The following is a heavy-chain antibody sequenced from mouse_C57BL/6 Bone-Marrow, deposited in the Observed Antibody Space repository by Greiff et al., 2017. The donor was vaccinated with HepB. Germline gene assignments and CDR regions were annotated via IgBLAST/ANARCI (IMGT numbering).Heavy chain of an antibody. Sequence: VQLQQSGPELVKPGASVKISCKASGYAFSSSWMNWVKQRPGKGLEWIGRIYPGDGDTNYNGKFKGKATLTADKSSSTAYMQLSSLTSEDSAVYFGARYYRRAYWGQGTLVTVSA. CDR1: GYAFSSSW. CDR2: IYPGDGDT. J-gene: IGHJ3*01. D-gene: IGHD1-1*01. V-gene: IGHV1-82*01. CDR3: ARYYRRAY.